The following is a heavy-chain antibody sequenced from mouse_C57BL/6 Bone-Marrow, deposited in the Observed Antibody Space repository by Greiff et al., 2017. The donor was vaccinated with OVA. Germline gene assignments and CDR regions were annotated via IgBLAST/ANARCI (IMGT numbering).Heavy chain of an antibody. J-gene: IGHJ2*01. CDR3: AIYGSYFDY. V-gene: IGHV1-54*01. Sequence: QVQLQQSGAELVRPGTSVKVSCKASGYAFTNYLIEWVKQRPGQGLEWIGVINPGSGGTNYNEKFKGKATLTADKSSSTAYMQLSSLTSEDSAVYFCAIYGSYFDYWGQGTTLTVSS. CDR2: INPGSGGT. D-gene: IGHD2-2*01. CDR1: GYAFTNYL.